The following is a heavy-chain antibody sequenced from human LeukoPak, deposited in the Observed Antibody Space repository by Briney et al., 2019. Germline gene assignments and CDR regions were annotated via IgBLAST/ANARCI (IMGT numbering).Heavy chain of an antibody. CDR3: AREGQQLAEYFQH. CDR2: ISYDGSNK. Sequence: GGSLRLSCAASGFTFSSYATHWVRQAPGKGLEWVAVISYDGSNKYYAGSVKGRFTISRDNSKNTLYLQMNSLRAEDTAVYYCAREGQQLAEYFQHWGQGTLVTVSS. D-gene: IGHD6-13*01. V-gene: IGHV3-30-3*01. CDR1: GFTFSSYA. J-gene: IGHJ1*01.